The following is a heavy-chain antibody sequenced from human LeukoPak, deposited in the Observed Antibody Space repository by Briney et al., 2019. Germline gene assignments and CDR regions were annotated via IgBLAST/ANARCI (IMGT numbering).Heavy chain of an antibody. CDR1: GFTFSSYA. J-gene: IGHJ6*02. CDR2: ISYDGSNK. CDR3: ARDSYGMDV. V-gene: IGHV3-30-3*01. Sequence: PGGSLRLSCAASGFTFSSYAMHWVRQAPGKGLEWVAVISYDGSNKYYADSVKGRFTISRDNSKNTLYLQMNSLRAGDTVVYYCARDSYGMDVWGQGTTVTVSS.